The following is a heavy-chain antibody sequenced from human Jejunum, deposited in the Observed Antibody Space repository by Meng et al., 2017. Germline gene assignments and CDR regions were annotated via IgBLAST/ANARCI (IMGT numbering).Heavy chain of an antibody. D-gene: IGHD1-14*01. CDR1: GGSSSGFY. J-gene: IGHJ4*02. V-gene: IGHV4-34*01. CDR3: TRGTDRAKSGDY. CDR2: IHPSGST. Sequence: QGQLEQWGAGLLKPSETLSLTCAVYGGSSSGFYLSWIRQPPGKGLEWIGEIHPSGSTDYNPSLKSRLTISLDTSKNQFSLSLNSATAADTGIYYCTRGTDRAKSGDYWGRGTLVTVSS.